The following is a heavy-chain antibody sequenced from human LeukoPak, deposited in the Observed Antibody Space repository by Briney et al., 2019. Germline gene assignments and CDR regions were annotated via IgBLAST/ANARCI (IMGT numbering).Heavy chain of an antibody. V-gene: IGHV3-53*01. D-gene: IGHD3-16*01. CDR3: ARLWGLYYYGMDV. J-gene: IGHJ6*02. Sequence: PGGSLRLSCAASGFTVSSNYMSWVRQAPGKGLEWVSVIYSGGSTYYADSVKGRFTISRDNSKNTLYLQMNSLRAEDTAVYYCARLWGLYYYGMDVWGQGTTVTVSS. CDR1: GFTVSSNY. CDR2: IYSGGST.